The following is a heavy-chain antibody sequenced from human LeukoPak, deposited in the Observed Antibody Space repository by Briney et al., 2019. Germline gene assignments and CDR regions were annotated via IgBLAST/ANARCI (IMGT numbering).Heavy chain of an antibody. CDR2: ISSSSTYI. CDR1: GFIFSSYS. V-gene: IGHV3-21*01. CDR3: AREKVTGTNPLFTRPNYYMDV. J-gene: IGHJ6*03. D-gene: IGHD6-19*01. Sequence: GGSLRLSCAASGFIFSSYSLNWVRQAPGKGLEWVSSISSSSTYIYYADSMKGRFTISRDNAKNSLYLQMNSLRAEDTAVYYCAREKVTGTNPLFTRPNYYMDVWGKGTTVTVSS.